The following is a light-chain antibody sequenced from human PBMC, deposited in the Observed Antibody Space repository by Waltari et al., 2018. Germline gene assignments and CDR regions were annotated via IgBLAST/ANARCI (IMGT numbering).Light chain of an antibody. CDR3: QTGGHGTWV. CDR2: VNSDGSH. J-gene: IGLJ3*02. V-gene: IGLV4-69*01. CDR1: PGLSSHV. Sequence: QLVLTQSPSASASLGASVKLPCPLSPGLSSHVIALLPQPPEKGPRYLMKVNSDGSHSKGDEIPDRFSGSTSGAERYLTISSVQPEDEADYYCQTGGHGTWVFGGGTKLTVL.